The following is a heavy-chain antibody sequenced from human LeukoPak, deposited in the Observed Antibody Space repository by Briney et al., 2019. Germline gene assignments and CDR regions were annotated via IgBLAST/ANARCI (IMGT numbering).Heavy chain of an antibody. V-gene: IGHV3-21*01. CDR1: GFTLSSYT. CDR3: ARRSYCGGDCYGSDAFDI. Sequence: GGSLRLSCAASGFTLSSYTMNWVRQAPGKGLEWVSSISSSSTYLDYADSLKGRFTISRDNAKNSLYLQMNSLRAEDTAVYYCARRSYCGGDCYGSDAFDIWGQGTMVTVSS. D-gene: IGHD2-21*02. CDR2: ISSSSTYL. J-gene: IGHJ3*02.